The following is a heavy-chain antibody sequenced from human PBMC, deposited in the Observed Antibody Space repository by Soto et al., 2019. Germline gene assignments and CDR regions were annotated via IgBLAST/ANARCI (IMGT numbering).Heavy chain of an antibody. Sequence: SETLSLTCTVAGGSISSDDYYWSWIRQAPGRGLEWIGYIHSSGSIYYNPSLKSRATMSIDTAGNQFSLKVSSVTVADTAVYYCARDLDGLHDDTSGPFPRPGWGQGTLVTVSS. D-gene: IGHD3-22*01. J-gene: IGHJ1*01. CDR3: ARDLDGLHDDTSGPFPRPG. CDR2: IHSSGSI. V-gene: IGHV4-30-4*01. CDR1: GGSISSDDYY.